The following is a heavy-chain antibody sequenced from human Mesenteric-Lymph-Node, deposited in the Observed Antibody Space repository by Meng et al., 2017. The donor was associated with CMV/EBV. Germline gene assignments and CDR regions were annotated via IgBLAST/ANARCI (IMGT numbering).Heavy chain of an antibody. CDR3: AREAVYCSSTSCYEY. J-gene: IGHJ4*02. D-gene: IGHD2-2*01. V-gene: IGHV1-2*02. CDR1: GYTFTGYY. Sequence: VKVSCKASGYTFTGYYMHWVRQAPGQGLEWMGWINPNSGGTNYAQKFQGRVTMTRDTSISTAYMELSRLRSDDTAVYYCAREAVYCSSTSCYEYWGQGTLVTVSS. CDR2: INPNSGGT.